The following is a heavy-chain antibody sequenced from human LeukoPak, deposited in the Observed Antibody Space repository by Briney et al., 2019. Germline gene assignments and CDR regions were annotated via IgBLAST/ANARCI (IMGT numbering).Heavy chain of an antibody. V-gene: IGHV3-23*01. Sequence: GGSLRLSCAASGFTFSNYAMTWVRQAPGKGLEWVSALSGSGGTTYYADSVKGRFTISRDNTKNTVYLQMNSLRTEDTAFYYCARDVNNYFDYWGLGTLVTVSS. CDR3: ARDVNNYFDY. CDR2: LSGSGGTT. J-gene: IGHJ4*02. CDR1: GFTFSNYA.